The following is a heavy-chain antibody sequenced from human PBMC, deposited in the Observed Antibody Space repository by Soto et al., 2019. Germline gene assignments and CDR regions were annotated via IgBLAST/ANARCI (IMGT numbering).Heavy chain of an antibody. J-gene: IGHJ3*01. Sequence: QVQLVESGGGVVQPGTSLRLSCGASGFSFSSYAMNWVRQAPGKGLEWVAVISHDGSNTYYGDSVKGRFTISRDNSENQLFLQMNRPRAEDTAVDYCAKPYYCGGSYYPDGFDVWGQGTSVTVSS. CDR2: ISHDGSNT. D-gene: IGHD3-10*01. CDR3: AKPYYCGGSYYPDGFDV. V-gene: IGHV3-30*18. CDR1: GFSFSSYA.